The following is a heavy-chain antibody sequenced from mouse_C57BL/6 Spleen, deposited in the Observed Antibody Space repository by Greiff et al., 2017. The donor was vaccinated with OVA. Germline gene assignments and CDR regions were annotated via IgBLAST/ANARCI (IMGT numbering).Heavy chain of an antibody. CDR3: AGGGINTEVMDY. CDR2: IYPGSGST. V-gene: IGHV1-55*01. J-gene: IGHJ2*01. CDR1: GYTFTSYW. Sequence: QVQLQQPGAELVKPGASVKMSCKASGYTFTSYWITWVKQRPGQGLEWIGDIYPGSGSTNYNEKFKSKATLTVDTSSSTAYMQLSSLTSEDAAVYYCAGGGINTEVMDYWGQGTTLTVSS. D-gene: IGHD1-1*01.